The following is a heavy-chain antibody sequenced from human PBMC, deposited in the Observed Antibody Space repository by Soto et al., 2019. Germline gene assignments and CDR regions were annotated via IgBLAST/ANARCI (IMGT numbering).Heavy chain of an antibody. CDR1: GGSISSSSYY. J-gene: IGHJ4*02. V-gene: IGHV4-39*01. CDR3: ARRRREWEQDY. Sequence: QLQLQESGPGLVKPSETLSLTCTVSGGSISSSSYYWGWIRQPPGKGLEWIGSIYYSGSTYYNPFLKSRVTISVDTSKNQFSLKLSSVTAADTAVYYCARRRREWEQDYWGQGTLVTVSS. CDR2: IYYSGST. D-gene: IGHD1-26*01.